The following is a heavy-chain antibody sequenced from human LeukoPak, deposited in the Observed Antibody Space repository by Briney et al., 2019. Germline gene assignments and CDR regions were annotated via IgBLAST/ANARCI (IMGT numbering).Heavy chain of an antibody. V-gene: IGHV4-59*01. CDR1: GGSISGYY. CDR3: ARGLRWNDY. D-gene: IGHD4-23*01. CDR2: ISFSGST. J-gene: IGHJ4*02. Sequence: SETLSLTCTVSGGSISGYYWTWIRQSPGKGLEWIGYISFSGSTNYNPSLKSRVTTSVDTSKNQFSLNLNSVTAAASAVYYCARGLRWNDYWGQGTLVTVSS.